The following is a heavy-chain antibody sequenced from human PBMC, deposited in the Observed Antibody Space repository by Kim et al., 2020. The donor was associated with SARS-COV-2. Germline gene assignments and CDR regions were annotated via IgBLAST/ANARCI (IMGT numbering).Heavy chain of an antibody. CDR3: GYSSSWLYYYGMDV. J-gene: IGHJ6*02. V-gene: IGHV4-34*01. Sequence: PSLKSRVTISVDTSKNQFSLKLSSVTAADTAVYYCGYSSSWLYYYGMDVWGQGTTVTVSS. D-gene: IGHD6-13*01.